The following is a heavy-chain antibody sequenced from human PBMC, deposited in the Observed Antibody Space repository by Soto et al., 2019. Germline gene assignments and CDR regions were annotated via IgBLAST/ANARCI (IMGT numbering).Heavy chain of an antibody. V-gene: IGHV1-46*01. CDR2: INPSGGST. CDR3: ARGGSWSYYPYYYGMDV. CDR1: GYTFTSYY. J-gene: IGHJ6*02. D-gene: IGHD3-10*01. Sequence: ASVKVSCKASGYTFTSYYMHWVRQAPGQGLEWMGIINPSGGSTSYAQKFQGRVTMTRDTSTSTVYMELSSLRSEDTAVYYCARGGSWSYYPYYYGMDVWGQGTTVTVSS.